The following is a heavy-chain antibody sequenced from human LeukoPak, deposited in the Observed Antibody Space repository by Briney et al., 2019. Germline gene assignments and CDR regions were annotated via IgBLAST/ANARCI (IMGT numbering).Heavy chain of an antibody. Sequence: ASVKVSCKASGYTFTYSYMHWVRQAPGQGLEWMGWINPNSGGTNYAQKFQGRVTMIRDTSISTAYMELSRLRSDDTAVYYCARMISSSWYYYYMDVWGKGTTVTVSS. CDR3: ARMISSSWYYYYMDV. D-gene: IGHD6-13*01. CDR2: INPNSGGT. J-gene: IGHJ6*03. V-gene: IGHV1-2*02. CDR1: GYTFTYSY.